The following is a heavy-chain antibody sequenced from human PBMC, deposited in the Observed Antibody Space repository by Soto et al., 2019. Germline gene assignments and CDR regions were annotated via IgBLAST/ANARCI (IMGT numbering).Heavy chain of an antibody. V-gene: IGHV3-23*01. D-gene: IGHD4-4*01. Sequence: GGSLRLSCAASGFTFSSYAMSWVRQAPGKGLEWVSAISGSGGSTYYADSVKGRFTISRDNSKNTLYLQMNSLRADDTAVYYRAKSPSNDYSHPYYFDYWGQGTLVTVSS. CDR1: GFTFSSYA. CDR2: ISGSGGST. J-gene: IGHJ4*02. CDR3: AKSPSNDYSHPYYFDY.